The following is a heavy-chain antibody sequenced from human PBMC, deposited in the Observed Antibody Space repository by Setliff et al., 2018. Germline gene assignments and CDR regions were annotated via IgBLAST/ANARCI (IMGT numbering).Heavy chain of an antibody. D-gene: IGHD2-8*02. V-gene: IGHV1-18*01. CDR1: GYTFSHSG. CDR3: AISTLSICTGGSCPNAFDV. CDR2: ISSYNDVT. Sequence: ASVKVSCKASGYTFSHSGITWVRQAPGQGLEWMGWISSYNDVTNYAQRFQGRVTMTTDTSTSATYMELRSLRSDDTAVYYCAISTLSICTGGSCPNAFDVWGQGTMVTVSS. J-gene: IGHJ3*01.